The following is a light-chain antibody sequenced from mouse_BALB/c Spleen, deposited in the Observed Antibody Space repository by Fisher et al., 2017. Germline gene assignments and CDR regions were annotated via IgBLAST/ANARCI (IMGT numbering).Light chain of an antibody. V-gene: IGKV4-57*01. CDR1: SSVSY. CDR2: STS. CDR3: QQRSSYMYT. Sequence: IVLTQTPAIMSASPGEKVTITCSASSSVSYMHWFQQKPGTSPKLWIYSTSNLASGVPARFSGSGSGTSYSLTISRMEAEDAATYYCQQRSSYMYTFGGGTKLEIK. J-gene: IGKJ2*01.